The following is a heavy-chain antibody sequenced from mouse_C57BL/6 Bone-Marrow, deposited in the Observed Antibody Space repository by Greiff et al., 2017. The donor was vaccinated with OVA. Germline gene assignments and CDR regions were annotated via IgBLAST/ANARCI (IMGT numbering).Heavy chain of an antibody. V-gene: IGHV5-4*01. CDR1: GFTFSSYA. CDR3: ARAPYYYGTPYYFDY. D-gene: IGHD1-1*01. Sequence: EVQVVESGGGLVKPGGSLKLSCAASGFTFSSYAMSWVRQTPEKRLAWVATISDGGSYTYYPDNVKGRFTISRDNAKNNLYLQMSHLKSEDTAMYYCARAPYYYGTPYYFDYWGQGTTLTVSS. J-gene: IGHJ2*01. CDR2: ISDGGSYT.